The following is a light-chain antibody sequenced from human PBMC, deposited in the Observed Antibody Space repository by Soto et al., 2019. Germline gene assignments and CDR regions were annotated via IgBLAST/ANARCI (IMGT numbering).Light chain of an antibody. CDR2: GAS. J-gene: IGKJ2*01. CDR1: QSVTSGY. CDR3: QQYATSPPMYT. Sequence: EIVLTQSPGTLSLSPGERATLSCRASQSVTSGYLGWYQQKPGQAPRLLIYGASSRATGISDRFSGSGSGTDFTLTISRLEPEDFAVYYCQQYATSPPMYTFGHGTKVEIK. V-gene: IGKV3-20*01.